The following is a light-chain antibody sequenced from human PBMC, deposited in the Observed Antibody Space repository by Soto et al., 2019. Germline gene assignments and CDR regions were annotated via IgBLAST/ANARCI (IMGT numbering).Light chain of an antibody. Sequence: IPLTQSPSTRSRSVGDRITKHSLASQTISSWLAWYQQKPGKAPKLLIYKASTLKSGVPSRFSGSGSGTEFTLTISSLQPDDFATYYCQHYNSYSEAFGQGTKVDI. V-gene: IGKV1-5*03. CDR2: KAS. CDR1: QTISSW. CDR3: QHYNSYSEA. J-gene: IGKJ1*01.